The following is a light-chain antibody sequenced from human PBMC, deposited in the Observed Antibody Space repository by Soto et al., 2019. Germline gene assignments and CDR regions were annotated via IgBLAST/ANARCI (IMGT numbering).Light chain of an antibody. CDR3: SSYTSSSLYV. CDR1: SSDIGGHHF. V-gene: IGLV2-14*01. J-gene: IGLJ1*01. CDR2: EVT. Sequence: QSALTQPASVSGAPGQAITISCTGTSSDIGGHHFVSWYQQQSGKAPKLVIYEVTDRPSGVSDRFSGSKSGNTASLTISGVQPEDEADYYCSSYTSSSLYVFVTGTKLTVL.